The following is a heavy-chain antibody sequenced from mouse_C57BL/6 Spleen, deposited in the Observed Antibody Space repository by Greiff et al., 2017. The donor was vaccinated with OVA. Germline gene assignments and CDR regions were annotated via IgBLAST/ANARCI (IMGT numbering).Heavy chain of an antibody. CDR1: GFSLSTSGMG. J-gene: IGHJ4*01. Sequence: QVTLKESGPGILQSSQTLSLTCSFSGFSLSTSGMGVSWIRQPSGKGLEWLAHIYWDDDKRYNPSLKSRLTISKATSRNQVFLKITSVDTADTATYYCARRRDYDGYYAMDYWGQGTSVTVSS. CDR2: IYWDDDK. V-gene: IGHV8-12*01. CDR3: ARRRDYDGYYAMDY. D-gene: IGHD2-4*01.